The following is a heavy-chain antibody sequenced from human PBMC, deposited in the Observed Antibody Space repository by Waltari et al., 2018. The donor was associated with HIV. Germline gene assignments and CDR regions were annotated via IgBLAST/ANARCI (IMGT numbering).Heavy chain of an antibody. V-gene: IGHV1-8*01. CDR1: GYAFATYD. J-gene: IGHJ6*02. CDR2: WSPNSGNT. Sequence: QVQLVQSGAEVKKPGASVKVSCKASGYAFATYDVNWVRQATGQGPEWMGWWSPNSGNTVYAKEFQGRVTMTRDTSISTVYMELSSLTSEDTAVYYCARGGSASMDVWGQGTTVTVSS. CDR3: ARGGSASMDV.